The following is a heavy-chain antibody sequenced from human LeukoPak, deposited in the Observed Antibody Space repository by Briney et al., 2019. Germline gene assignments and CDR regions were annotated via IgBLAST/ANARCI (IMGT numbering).Heavy chain of an antibody. CDR2: INHSGST. V-gene: IGHV4-34*01. CDR3: ARGIGCSGGSCYSYWYFDL. Sequence: PSETLSLTCAVYGGSFSGYYWSWIRQPPGKGLEWIGEINHSGSTNYNPSLKSRVTISVDTSKNQFSLKLSSVTAADTAVCYCARGIGCSGGSCYSYWYFDLWGRGTLVTVSS. J-gene: IGHJ2*01. CDR1: GGSFSGYY. D-gene: IGHD2-15*01.